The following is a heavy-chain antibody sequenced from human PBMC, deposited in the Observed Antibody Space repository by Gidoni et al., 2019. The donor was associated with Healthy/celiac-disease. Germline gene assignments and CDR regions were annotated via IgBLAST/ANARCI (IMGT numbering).Heavy chain of an antibody. J-gene: IGHJ6*02. CDR3: AREGSSGYYSHYYYYGMDV. V-gene: IGHV3-21*01. CDR1: GFTFSSYS. D-gene: IGHD3-22*01. CDR2: ISSSSSYI. Sequence: EVQLVESGGGLVKPGGSLRLSCAASGFTFSSYSMNWVRQAPGKGLEWVSSISSSSSYIYYADSVKGRFTISRDNAKNSLYLQMNSLRAEDTAVYYCAREGSSGYYSHYYYYGMDVWGQGTTVTVSS.